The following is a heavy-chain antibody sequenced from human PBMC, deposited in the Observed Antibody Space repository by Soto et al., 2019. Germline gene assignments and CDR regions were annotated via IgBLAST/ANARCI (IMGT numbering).Heavy chain of an antibody. CDR2: INEDGSNT. J-gene: IGHJ5*02. CDR1: GFSFSNYW. D-gene: IGHD3-3*01. Sequence: EVQLVESGGGLVQPGESLRLSCAASGFSFSNYWMHWVRQFPGKGLMWVSRINEDGSNTRYADSVKGRFTISRDNAKNTLYLQMNSLRAEDTAVYYCARPYDFWTGYYLPGDSWGQGTLVTVSS. V-gene: IGHV3-74*01. CDR3: ARPYDFWTGYYLPGDS.